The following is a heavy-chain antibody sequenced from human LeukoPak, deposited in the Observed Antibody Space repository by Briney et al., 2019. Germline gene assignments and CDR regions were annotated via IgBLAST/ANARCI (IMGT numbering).Heavy chain of an antibody. CDR3: ARVLTRYYDSSGPIDAFDI. V-gene: IGHV3-74*01. J-gene: IGHJ3*02. Sequence: GGSLRLSCAASGFTFSSYWMHWVRQAPGKGLAWVSRINSDGSSTSYADSVKGRFTISRDNAKNTLYLQMNSLRAEDTAVYYCARVLTRYYDSSGPIDAFDIWGQGTMVTVSS. D-gene: IGHD3-22*01. CDR1: GFTFSSYW. CDR2: INSDGSST.